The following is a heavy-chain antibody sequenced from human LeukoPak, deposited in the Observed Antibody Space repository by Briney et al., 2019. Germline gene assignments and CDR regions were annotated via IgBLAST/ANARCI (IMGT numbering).Heavy chain of an antibody. Sequence: PSETLSLTCTVSGGSISSYYWSWIRQPPGKGLEWIGYIHYSGSTNYNPSLKSRPTISVDTSKNQFSLKLSSVTAADTAVYYCARGGYYGSGNDFRFDPWGQGTLVTVSS. CDR1: GGSISSYY. D-gene: IGHD3-10*01. CDR2: IHYSGST. V-gene: IGHV4-59*01. CDR3: ARGGYYGSGNDFRFDP. J-gene: IGHJ5*02.